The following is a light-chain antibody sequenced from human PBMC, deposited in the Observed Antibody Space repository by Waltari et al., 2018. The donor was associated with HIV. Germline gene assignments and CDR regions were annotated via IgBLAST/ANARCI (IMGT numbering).Light chain of an antibody. V-gene: IGLV2-23*02. Sequence: QSALPQPASVSGSPGQSVTISCTGTSSDVGSYNLVSWSQQHPGKAPKLMISEVNKRPSGVSNRFSGSKSGNTASLTISGLQAEDEADYYCSSYATAGTYVLFGGGTKLTVL. CDR3: SSYATAGTYVL. CDR2: EVN. CDR1: SSDVGSYNL. J-gene: IGLJ2*01.